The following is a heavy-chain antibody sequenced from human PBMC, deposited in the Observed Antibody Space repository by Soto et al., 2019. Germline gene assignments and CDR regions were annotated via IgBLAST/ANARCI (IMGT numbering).Heavy chain of an antibody. CDR3: ARYDSSGYYWPYYYYGMDV. V-gene: IGHV3-11*06. D-gene: IGHD3-22*01. CDR2: ISRSSTYT. CDR1: GFTFSDYY. J-gene: IGHJ6*02. Sequence: PGGSLRLSCAASGFTFSDYYMNWIRQAPGKGLEWVSYISRSSTYTNYADSVKGRFTISRDNAKNSLYLQMNSLRAEDTAVYYCARYDSSGYYWPYYYYGMDVWGQGTTVTVSS.